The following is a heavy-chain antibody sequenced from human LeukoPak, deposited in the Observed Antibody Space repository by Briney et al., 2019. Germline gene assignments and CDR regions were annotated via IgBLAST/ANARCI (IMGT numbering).Heavy chain of an antibody. D-gene: IGHD6-6*01. CDR3: ARGIAARAGYYYYMDV. V-gene: IGHV3-7*01. CDR1: GFTFSDYY. CDR2: IKQDGSEK. Sequence: AGGSLRLSCAASGFTFSDYYMSWIRQAPGKGLEWVANIKQDGSEKYYVDSVKGRFTISRDSAKNSLYLQMNSLRAEDTAVYYCARGIAARAGYYYYMDVWGKGTTVTVSS. J-gene: IGHJ6*03.